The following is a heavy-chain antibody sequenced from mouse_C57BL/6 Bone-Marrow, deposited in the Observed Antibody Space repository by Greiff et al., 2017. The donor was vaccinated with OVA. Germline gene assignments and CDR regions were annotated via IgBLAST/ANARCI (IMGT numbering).Heavy chain of an antibody. D-gene: IGHD2-5*01. CDR1: GYTFTSYW. Sequence: VQLQQSGAELVKPGASVKLSCKASGYTFTSYWMHWVKQRPGQGLEWIGMIHPNSGSTNYNEKFKSKATLTVDKSSSTAYMQLSSLTSEDSAVYYCASPLYSNYRYWYFDVWGTGTTVTVSS. CDR3: ASPLYSNYRYWYFDV. J-gene: IGHJ1*03. CDR2: IHPNSGST. V-gene: IGHV1-64*01.